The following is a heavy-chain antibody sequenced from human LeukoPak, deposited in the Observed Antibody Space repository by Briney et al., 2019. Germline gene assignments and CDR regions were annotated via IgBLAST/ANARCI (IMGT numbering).Heavy chain of an antibody. CDR1: GASISSYSC. Sequence: SETLSLTCAVSGASISSYSCWSWIRQPAGKGLEWSGRVFTSGSTNYNPSLRTRVSVSFDTSTNQFSLRLNSVTAADTAVYYCVGDDTGFAPWGKGTLVTVSS. J-gene: IGHJ5*02. CDR2: VFTSGST. V-gene: IGHV4-4*07. CDR3: VGDDTGFAP.